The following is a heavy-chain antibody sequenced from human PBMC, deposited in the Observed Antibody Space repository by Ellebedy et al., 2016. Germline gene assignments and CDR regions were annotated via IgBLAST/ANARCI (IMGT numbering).Heavy chain of an antibody. Sequence: GESLKISCAASGFTFTAYSMTWVRQASGKGLEWVATIVRDGSDQYYVDSLKGRFTVSRDDAKNSVYLQLNSLRAEDSGIYYCARDTNGWSRDYWGQGTLVTVSS. CDR2: IVRDGSDQ. CDR1: GFTFTAYS. J-gene: IGHJ4*02. D-gene: IGHD2-8*01. CDR3: ARDTNGWSRDY. V-gene: IGHV3-7*01.